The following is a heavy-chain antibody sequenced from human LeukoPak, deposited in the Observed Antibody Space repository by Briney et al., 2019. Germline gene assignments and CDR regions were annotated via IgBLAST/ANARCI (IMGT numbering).Heavy chain of an antibody. D-gene: IGHD1-7*01. CDR2: ISGGGGST. V-gene: IGHV3-23*01. J-gene: IGHJ4*02. CDR1: GFTFRNYV. Sequence: GGSLRLSCAASGFTFRNYVMSWVRQAPGKGLEWVSTISGGGGSTYYADSVKGRFTISRDNSKNTLYLQMNSLRAEDTAVFYCAKEYNWNYEYWGQGTLVTASS. CDR3: AKEYNWNYEY.